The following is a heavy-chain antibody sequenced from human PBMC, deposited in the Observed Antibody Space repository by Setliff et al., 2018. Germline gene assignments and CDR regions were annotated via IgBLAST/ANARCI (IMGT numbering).Heavy chain of an antibody. D-gene: IGHD3-3*01. CDR2: ISGSGGST. V-gene: IGHV3-23*01. Sequence: GGSLRLSCAASGFTFSSYAMTWVRQAPGKGLEWVSAISGSGGSTYYADSVKGRFTISRDNSKNTLYLQMNSLRAEDTAVYYCAKDGGYYNFWSGYWYFDYWGQGTLVTISS. CDR3: AKDGGYYNFWSGYWYFDY. CDR1: GFTFSSYA. J-gene: IGHJ4*02.